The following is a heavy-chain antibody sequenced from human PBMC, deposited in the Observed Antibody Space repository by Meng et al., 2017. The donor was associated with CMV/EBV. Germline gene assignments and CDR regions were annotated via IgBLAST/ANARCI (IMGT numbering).Heavy chain of an antibody. CDR2: ISSSGSTI. D-gene: IGHD6-13*01. J-gene: IGHJ6*02. Sequence: GGSLRLSCAVSGFTFSSYEMNWVRQAPGKGLEWVSYISSSGSTIYYADSVKGRFTISRDNAENSLYLQMNSLRAEDTAVYYCARGGKQLVLVPVYYYYGMDVWGQGTTVTVSS. V-gene: IGHV3-48*03. CDR1: GFTFSSYE. CDR3: ARGGKQLVLVPVYYYYGMDV.